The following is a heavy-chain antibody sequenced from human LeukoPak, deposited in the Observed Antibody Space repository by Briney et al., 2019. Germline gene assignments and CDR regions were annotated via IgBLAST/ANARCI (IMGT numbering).Heavy chain of an antibody. V-gene: IGHV3-48*01. CDR1: VFTLNTYT. CDR3: ARGGINYGFDY. Sequence: GGSLRHSCAASVFTLNTYTMNWVRQAPGKGLEWLSYITSRGTTIYYADSVRGRFTISRDNAKNSLFLQMNSLRVDDTAVYYCARGGINYGFDYWGQGNLVTVSS. CDR2: ITSRGTTI. D-gene: IGHD3-16*01. J-gene: IGHJ4*02.